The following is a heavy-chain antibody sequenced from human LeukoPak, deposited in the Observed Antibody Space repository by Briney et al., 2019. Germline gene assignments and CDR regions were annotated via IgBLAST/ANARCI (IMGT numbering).Heavy chain of an antibody. CDR3: ARARGGFRLTSYQIVATYFDY. D-gene: IGHD5-12*01. Sequence: PSQTLSLTCTVSGGSISSGGYSWSWIRQHPGKGLEWIGYIYYSGSTYYNPSLKSRVTISVDTSKNQFSLKLSSVTAADTAVYYCARARGGFRLTSYQIVATYFDYWGQGTLVTVSS. CDR1: GGSISSGGYS. J-gene: IGHJ4*02. V-gene: IGHV4-31*03. CDR2: IYYSGST.